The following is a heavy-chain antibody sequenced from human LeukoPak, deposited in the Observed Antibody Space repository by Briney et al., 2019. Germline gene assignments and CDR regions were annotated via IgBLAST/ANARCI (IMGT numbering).Heavy chain of an antibody. V-gene: IGHV1-2*02. CDR2: INPNSGGT. Sequence: ASVKVSCEASGYTFTGYYMHWVRQAPGQGLEWMGWINPNSGGTNYAQKFQGRVTMTRDTSISTAYMELSRLRSDDTAVYYCAREPDADYGGQTLDYWGQGTLVTVSS. D-gene: IGHD4-23*01. CDR1: GYTFTGYY. CDR3: AREPDADYGGQTLDY. J-gene: IGHJ4*02.